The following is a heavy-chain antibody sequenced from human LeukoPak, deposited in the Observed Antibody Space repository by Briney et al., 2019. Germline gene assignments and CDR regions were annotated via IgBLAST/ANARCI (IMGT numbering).Heavy chain of an antibody. CDR2: IQYDGSNK. V-gene: IGHV3-30*02. CDR3: ARGYYDILSGLDLDAFDI. D-gene: IGHD3-9*01. CDR1: GFTFSNYG. J-gene: IGHJ3*02. Sequence: GGSLRLSCAASGFTFSNYGMHWVRQAPGKGLEWVAFIQYDGSNKYYADSVKGRFTISRDNSKNTLYLQMNSLRAEDTAVYYCARGYYDILSGLDLDAFDIWGQGTMVTVSS.